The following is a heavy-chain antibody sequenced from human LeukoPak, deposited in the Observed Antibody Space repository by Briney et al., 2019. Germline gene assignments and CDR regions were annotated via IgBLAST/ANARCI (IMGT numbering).Heavy chain of an antibody. CDR3: AVRVTKGSWSAFDI. J-gene: IGHJ3*02. Sequence: GGSLRLSCAASGFTLSSNFMTWVRQAPGKGLEWVSVIHTGGRTYYVDSVKGRFTISRDDSKNTFYLHMNSLRAEDAAVYYCAVRVTKGSWSAFDIWGLGTMVTVSS. D-gene: IGHD4-17*01. V-gene: IGHV3-66*01. CDR2: IHTGGRT. CDR1: GFTLSSNF.